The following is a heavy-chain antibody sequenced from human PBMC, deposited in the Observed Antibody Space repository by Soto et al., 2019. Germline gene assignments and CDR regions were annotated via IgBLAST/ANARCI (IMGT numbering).Heavy chain of an antibody. CDR2: ISSSGSTI. D-gene: IGHD2-2*02. J-gene: IGHJ3*02. Sequence: VQLVESGGGLVQPGGSLRLSCASSGFPFSAFSMNWVRQAPGKGLEWVAYISSSGSTIYYADSVKGRFTISRDNAKSSLYLQMDSLRDEDTSVHYCAREGGRHCSPTRCYNAFDIWGQGTMVTVSS. CDR1: GFPFSAFS. V-gene: IGHV3-48*02. CDR3: AREGGRHCSPTRCYNAFDI.